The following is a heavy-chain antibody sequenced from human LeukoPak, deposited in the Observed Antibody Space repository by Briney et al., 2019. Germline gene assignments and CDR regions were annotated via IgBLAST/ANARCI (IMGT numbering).Heavy chain of an antibody. D-gene: IGHD1-1*01. CDR2: IYYSGST. Sequence: PSETLSLTCTVSGGYISSYSWSWIRQPPGKGLEWIGYIYYSGSTNYNPSLKSRVTISVDTSKNQFSLKLSSVTAADTAVYYCARDRGRSGYRPYYYYMDVWGKGTTVTISS. J-gene: IGHJ6*03. CDR3: ARDRGRSGYRPYYYYMDV. V-gene: IGHV4-59*01. CDR1: GGYISSYS.